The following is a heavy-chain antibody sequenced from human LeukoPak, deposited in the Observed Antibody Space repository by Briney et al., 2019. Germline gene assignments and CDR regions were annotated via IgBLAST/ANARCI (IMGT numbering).Heavy chain of an antibody. CDR1: GFTFGSYS. CDR2: ISSSSSYI. V-gene: IGHV3-21*01. CDR3: AREAPDSSSGEPGGAFDI. D-gene: IGHD6-13*01. Sequence: GGSLRLSCAASGFTFGSYSMNWVRQAPGKGLEWVSSISSSSSYIYYADSVKGRFTISRDNAKNSLYLQMNSLRAEDTAVYYCAREAPDSSSGEPGGAFDIWGQGTMVTVSS. J-gene: IGHJ3*02.